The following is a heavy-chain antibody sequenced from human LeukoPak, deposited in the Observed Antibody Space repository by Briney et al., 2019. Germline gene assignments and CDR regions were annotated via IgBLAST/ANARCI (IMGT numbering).Heavy chain of an antibody. CDR2: IYPGDSDT. V-gene: IGHV5-51*01. CDR3: ARSFDCSSTSCYRGWFDP. CDR1: GYSFTSYW. Sequence: GESLKISCKGSGYSFTSYWIGRVRQMPGKGLEWMGIIYPGDSDTRYSPSFQGQVTISADKSISTAYLQWSSLKASDTAMYYCARSFDCSSTSCYRGWFDPWGQGTLVTVSS. J-gene: IGHJ5*02. D-gene: IGHD2-2*02.